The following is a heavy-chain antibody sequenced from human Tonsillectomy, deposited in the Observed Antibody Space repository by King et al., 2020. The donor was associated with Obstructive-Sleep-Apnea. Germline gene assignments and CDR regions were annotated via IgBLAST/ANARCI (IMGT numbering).Heavy chain of an antibody. J-gene: IGHJ5*02. CDR2: INPNSGGT. CDR1: GYTFTDYY. D-gene: IGHD3-10*01. V-gene: IGHV1-2*02. Sequence: VQLVESGAEVKKPGASVKVSCKASGYTFTDYYMYWVRQAPGQGLEWMGWINPNSGGTNYAQKFQGRVTVTRDTSISTAYMELSRLRSDDTAVYYCARDRPQSYASGSKNWFDTWGQGTLVTVSS. CDR3: ARDRPQSYASGSKNWFDT.